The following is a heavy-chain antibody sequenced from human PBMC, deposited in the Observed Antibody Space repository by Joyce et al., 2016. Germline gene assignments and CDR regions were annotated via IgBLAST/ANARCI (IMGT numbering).Heavy chain of an antibody. D-gene: IGHD2-21*02. Sequence: QVQLQESGPGLVKPSETLSPTCTVSGGSISSYYWSWIRQPPGKGLAWIGYIYYSGSTNYNPALESRVIMSVDTSKNQFSLKLSSVTAADTAEYYCAGLIVVVTYKPIYYFDYWGQGTLVTVSS. J-gene: IGHJ4*02. CDR2: IYYSGST. V-gene: IGHV4-59*08. CDR1: GGSISSYY. CDR3: AGLIVVVTYKPIYYFDY.